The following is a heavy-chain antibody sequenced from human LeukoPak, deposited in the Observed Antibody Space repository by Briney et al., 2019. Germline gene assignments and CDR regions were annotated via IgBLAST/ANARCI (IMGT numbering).Heavy chain of an antibody. CDR1: GFTFSSYW. Sequence: PGGSLRLSCAASGFTFSSYWMHWFRQAPGKGLVWVSRINSDGSSTSYADSVKGRFTISRDNAKNTLYLQMNSLRAEDTAVYYCAREYYYDSSGYYKVLDYWGQGTLVTVSS. V-gene: IGHV3-74*01. D-gene: IGHD3-22*01. CDR3: AREYYYDSSGYYKVLDY. CDR2: INSDGSST. J-gene: IGHJ4*02.